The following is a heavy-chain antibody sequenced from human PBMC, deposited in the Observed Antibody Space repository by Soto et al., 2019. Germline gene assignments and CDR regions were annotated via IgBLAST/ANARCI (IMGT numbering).Heavy chain of an antibody. CDR3: ARDDRYYDSSGYLDY. V-gene: IGHV1-18*01. D-gene: IGHD3-22*01. CDR1: GYTFTSYG. CDR2: ISAYNGNT. J-gene: IGHJ4*02. Sequence: ASVKVSCKASGYTFTSYGISWVRQAPGQGLEWKGWISAYNGNTNYAQKHQGRVTMTTDTSTSTAYMELRSLRSDDTAVYYCARDDRYYDSSGYLDYWGQGTLVTVSS.